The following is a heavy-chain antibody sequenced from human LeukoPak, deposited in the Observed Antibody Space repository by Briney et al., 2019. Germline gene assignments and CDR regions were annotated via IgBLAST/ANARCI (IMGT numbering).Heavy chain of an antibody. V-gene: IGHV3-43D*03. CDR2: ISWNGGTT. Sequence: QPGGSLRLSCVASGLTLEGYAMHWVRQAPGKGLEWVSLISWNGGTTYYADSVKGRFTISRDNSKNSLYLQMNSLRAEDTALYYCSRERRGFYMDVWGKGTTVTVSS. CDR3: SRERRGFYMDV. J-gene: IGHJ6*03. D-gene: IGHD3-10*01. CDR1: GLTLEGYA.